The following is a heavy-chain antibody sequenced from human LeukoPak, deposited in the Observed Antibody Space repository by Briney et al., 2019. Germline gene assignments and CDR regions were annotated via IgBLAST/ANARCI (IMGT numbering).Heavy chain of an antibody. J-gene: IGHJ6*04. D-gene: IGHD3-22*01. Sequence: PGGSLRLFCAASGFTFSSYGMHWVRQAPGKGLEWVAFIRYDGTNKYYADSVKARFTISRDNSKNTLFLQMNSLRAEDTAVYYCARGPTMKMDVWGKGTTVTVSS. CDR2: IRYDGTNK. CDR3: ARGPTMKMDV. CDR1: GFTFSSYG. V-gene: IGHV3-30*02.